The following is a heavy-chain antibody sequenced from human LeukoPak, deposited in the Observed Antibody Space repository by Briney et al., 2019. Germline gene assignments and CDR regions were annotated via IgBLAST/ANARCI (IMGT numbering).Heavy chain of an antibody. Sequence: SETLSLTCTVSGGSISSYYWSWIRQRPGKGLEWIGYIYYSGSTNYNPSLKSRVTISVDTSKNQFSLKLSSVTAADTAVYYCARAELDCTNGVCYRAEYFQHWGQGTLVTVSS. V-gene: IGHV4-59*01. CDR1: GGSISSYY. D-gene: IGHD2-8*01. J-gene: IGHJ1*01. CDR3: ARAELDCTNGVCYRAEYFQH. CDR2: IYYSGST.